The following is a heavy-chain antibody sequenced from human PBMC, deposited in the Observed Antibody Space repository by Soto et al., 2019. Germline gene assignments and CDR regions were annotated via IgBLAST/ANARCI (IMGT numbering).Heavy chain of an antibody. CDR3: AAWDISNI. CDR1: GFSINTYW. J-gene: IGHJ4*02. D-gene: IGHD2-15*01. Sequence: GGSLRLSCSGFGFSINTYWMNWIRQTPGKGLEWVANINPEGNAKTYVDPVKGQFIVSRDNTRNSLDLQMNSLRVEDSAVYFCAAWDISNIWGQGIMVTVSS. CDR2: INPEGNAK. V-gene: IGHV3-7*01.